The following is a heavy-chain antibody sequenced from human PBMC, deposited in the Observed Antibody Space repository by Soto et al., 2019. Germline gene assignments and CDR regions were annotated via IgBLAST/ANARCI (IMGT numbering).Heavy chain of an antibody. D-gene: IGHD2-8*01. CDR2: ISYSGNT. CDR1: GGSIGTNDHY. J-gene: IGHJ4*02. CDR3: ARHLTYFHFDF. Sequence: SETLSLTCTVSGGSIGTNDHYWGWIRRPPGKGLEWIASISYSGNTYYAPSLKSRVTISADTSKNQFSLKLSSVTAADTAIYYCARHLTYFHFDFWGPGIPVTVSS. V-gene: IGHV4-39*01.